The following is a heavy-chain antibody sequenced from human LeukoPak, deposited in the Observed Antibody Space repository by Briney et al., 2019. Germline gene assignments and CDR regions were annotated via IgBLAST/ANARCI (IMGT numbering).Heavy chain of an antibody. CDR3: AWSAVGSDYDILTADYDY. CDR1: GYTFTSYG. V-gene: IGHV1-18*01. Sequence: ASVKVSCKASGYTFTSYGISWVRQAPGQGLEWMGWISAYNGNTNYAQKLQGRVTMTTDTSTSTAYMELRSLRSDDTAVYYCAWSAVGSDYDILTADYDYWGQGTLVTVSS. J-gene: IGHJ4*02. CDR2: ISAYNGNT. D-gene: IGHD3-9*01.